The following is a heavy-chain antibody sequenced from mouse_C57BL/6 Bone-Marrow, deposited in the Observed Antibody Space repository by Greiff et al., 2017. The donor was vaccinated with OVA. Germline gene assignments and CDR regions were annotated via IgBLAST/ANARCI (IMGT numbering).Heavy chain of an antibody. V-gene: IGHV1-5*01. D-gene: IGHD2-3*01. CDR1: GYTFTSYW. CDR2: IYPGNSDT. CDR3: TRGRGGWLLWYFDV. J-gene: IGHJ1*03. Sequence: EVQLQQSGTVLARPGASVKMSCKTSGYTFTSYWMHWVKQRPGQGLEWIGAIYPGNSDTSYNQKFKGKAKLTAVTSASTAYMELSSLTNEDSAVYYCTRGRGGWLLWYFDVWGTGTTVTVSS.